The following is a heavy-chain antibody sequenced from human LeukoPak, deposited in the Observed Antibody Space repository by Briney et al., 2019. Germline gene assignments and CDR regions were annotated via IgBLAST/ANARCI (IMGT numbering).Heavy chain of an antibody. V-gene: IGHV1-18*04. J-gene: IGHJ3*02. CDR2: ISAYNGNT. CDR1: GYTFTSYG. Sequence: ASVKDSCKGSGYTFTSYGISWVRQATGQGLEWMGWISAYNGNTNYAQKLQGRVTMTTDTSTSTAYMELRSLRSDDTAVYYCARIYSYGYNAFDIWGQGTMVTVSS. D-gene: IGHD5-18*01. CDR3: ARIYSYGYNAFDI.